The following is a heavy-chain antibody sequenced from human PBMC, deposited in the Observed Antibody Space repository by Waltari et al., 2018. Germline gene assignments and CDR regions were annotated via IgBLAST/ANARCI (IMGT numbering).Heavy chain of an antibody. J-gene: IGHJ5*02. CDR1: GGSISSSSHF. Sequence: QLQLQESGPGLVEPSETLSLPCTASGGSISSSSHFWAWIRRPPGKGLEWIGSIYYSGSTFYNPSLKSRVTISVDTSKNQFSLKLTSVTAADTAEYYCARIGSVNWFDPWGQGILVTASS. V-gene: IGHV4-39*01. D-gene: IGHD3-10*01. CDR2: IYYSGST. CDR3: ARIGSVNWFDP.